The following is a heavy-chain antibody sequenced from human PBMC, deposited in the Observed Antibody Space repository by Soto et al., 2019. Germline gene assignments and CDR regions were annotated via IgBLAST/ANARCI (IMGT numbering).Heavy chain of an antibody. J-gene: IGHJ4*02. CDR2: ISYDGSNK. V-gene: IGHV3-30*18. Sequence: QVQLVESGGGVVQPGRSLRLSCAASGFTFSSYGMHWVRQAPGKGLEWVAVISYDGSNKYYADSVKGRFTISRDNSKNTLYLQMNSLRAEDTAVYYCAKPLTIFGLVFDYWCQGTLVTVSS. CDR1: GFTFSSYG. D-gene: IGHD3-3*01. CDR3: AKPLTIFGLVFDY.